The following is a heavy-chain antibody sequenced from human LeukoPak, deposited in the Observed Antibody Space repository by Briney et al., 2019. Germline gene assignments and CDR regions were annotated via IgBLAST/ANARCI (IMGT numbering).Heavy chain of an antibody. Sequence: SVKVSCKAYGGTFSSYAISWVRQAPGQGPEWMGGIIPIFGTANYAQKFQGRVTITADESTSTAYMELSSLRSEDTAVYYCARANLDAFDPWGQGTLVTVSS. J-gene: IGHJ5*02. CDR2: IIPIFGTA. CDR1: GGTFSSYA. V-gene: IGHV1-69*01. D-gene: IGHD1-1*01. CDR3: ARANLDAFDP.